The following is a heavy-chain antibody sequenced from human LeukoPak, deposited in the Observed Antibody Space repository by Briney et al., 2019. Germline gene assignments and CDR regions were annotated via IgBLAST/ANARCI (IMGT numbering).Heavy chain of an antibody. CDR1: GGSISSSSYY. V-gene: IGHV4-39*01. D-gene: IGHD3-10*01. CDR2: IYYSGST. Sequence: SETLSLTCTVSGGSISSSSYYWGWIRQPPGKGLEWIGSIYYSGSTYYNPSLKSRVTISVDTSKNQFSLKLSSVTAADTAVYYCARHFFPSDSGSFRTPFDYWGQGALVTVSS. J-gene: IGHJ4*02. CDR3: ARHFFPSDSGSFRTPFDY.